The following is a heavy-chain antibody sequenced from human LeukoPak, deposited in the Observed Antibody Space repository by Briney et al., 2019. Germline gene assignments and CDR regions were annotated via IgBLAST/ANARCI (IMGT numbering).Heavy chain of an antibody. J-gene: IGHJ4*02. CDR2: IKEDGTAK. Sequence: GGSLRLSCAASGFTFSSSWMAWVRQAPGKGLEWVGNIKEDGTAKNYVVSVRGRFTISRDNAKNSLYLQMNSLRGEDTAVYYCTRYSNYGFDYWGQGTLVTVSS. D-gene: IGHD4-11*01. V-gene: IGHV3-7*01. CDR3: TRYSNYGFDY. CDR1: GFTFSSSW.